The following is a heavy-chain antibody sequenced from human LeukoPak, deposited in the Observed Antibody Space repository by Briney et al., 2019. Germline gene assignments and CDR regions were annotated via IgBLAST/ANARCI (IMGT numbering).Heavy chain of an antibody. V-gene: IGHV3-73*01. CDR3: ARAHIVVVTGPFDY. CDR2: IRSKANSYAT. D-gene: IGHD2-21*02. J-gene: IGHJ4*02. Sequence: GGSLRLSCAASGFTFSGSAMHWVRQASGKGLEWVGRIRSKANSYATAYAASVKGRFTISRDDSKNTAYLQMNSLRAEDTAVYYCARAHIVVVTGPFDYWGQGTLVTVSS. CDR1: GFTFSGSA.